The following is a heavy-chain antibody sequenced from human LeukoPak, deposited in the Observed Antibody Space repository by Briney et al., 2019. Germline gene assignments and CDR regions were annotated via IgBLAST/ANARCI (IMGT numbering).Heavy chain of an antibody. D-gene: IGHD3-3*01. J-gene: IGHJ4*02. CDR3: AGSPTSPSYDFWSGYWGGYFDY. CDR2: ISYDGSNK. Sequence: GGSLRLSCAASGFTFSSYGMHWVSQAPGKGLEWVAVISYDGSNKYYADSVKGRFTISRDNSKNTLYLQMNSLRAEDTAVYYCAGSPTSPSYDFWSGYWGGYFDYWGQGTLVTVSS. CDR1: GFTFSSYG. V-gene: IGHV3-30*03.